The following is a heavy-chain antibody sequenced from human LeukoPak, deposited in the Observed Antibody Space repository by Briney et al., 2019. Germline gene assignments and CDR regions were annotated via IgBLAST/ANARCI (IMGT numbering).Heavy chain of an antibody. CDR3: AKDPATGTTWGDY. CDR2: IRYDGSNK. V-gene: IGHV3-30*02. D-gene: IGHD1-7*01. Sequence: QAGGSLRLSCAASGFTFSNYWMSWVRQAPGKGLEWVAFIRYDGSNKYYADSVKGRFTISRDNSKNTLYLQMNSLRAEDTAVYYCAKDPATGTTWGDYWGQGTLVTASS. J-gene: IGHJ4*02. CDR1: GFTFSNYW.